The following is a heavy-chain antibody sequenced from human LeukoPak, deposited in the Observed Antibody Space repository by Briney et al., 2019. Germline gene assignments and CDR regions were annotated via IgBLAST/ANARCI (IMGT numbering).Heavy chain of an antibody. CDR1: GFTFSGFS. CDR3: ARVMMVWFGELEKFDP. D-gene: IGHD3-10*01. Sequence: PGGSLRLSCVASGFTFSGFSVHWVRQAPGEGLEYVSTINGHGDFTYYADSVKGRFTISRDNSKNTLYLQMGSLRGEDMAVYYCARVMMVWFGELEKFDPWGQGTLVTVSS. V-gene: IGHV3-64*02. CDR2: INGHGDFT. J-gene: IGHJ5*02.